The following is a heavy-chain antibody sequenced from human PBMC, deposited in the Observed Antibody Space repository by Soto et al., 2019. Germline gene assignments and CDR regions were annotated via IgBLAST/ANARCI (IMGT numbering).Heavy chain of an antibody. D-gene: IGHD1-26*01. J-gene: IGHJ4*02. Sequence: EVQLLESGGGLVQPGGSLRLSCAASGFTFRSYAMSWVRQAPGKGLEWVSGISDSGGATYYADSVKGRFTMSRDNSKNTLYLQMNSLRAEDTGVYYCAKDRGGSYYHFDSWGQGTLVTVSA. CDR2: ISDSGGAT. CDR3: AKDRGGSYYHFDS. CDR1: GFTFRSYA. V-gene: IGHV3-23*01.